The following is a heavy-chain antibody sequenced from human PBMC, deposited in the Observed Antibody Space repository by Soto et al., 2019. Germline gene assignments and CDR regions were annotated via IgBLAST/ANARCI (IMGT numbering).Heavy chain of an antibody. V-gene: IGHV3-21*01. CDR2: ISSSSSYI. CDR3: ARDKGYCSSTSCYWGGMDV. CDR1: GFTFSSYI. D-gene: IGHD2-2*01. Sequence: PGGSLRLSCAASGFTFSSYIMNWVRQAPGKGLEWVSSISSSSSYIYYADSVKGRFTISRDNAKNSLYLQMNSLRAEDTAVYYCARDKGYCSSTSCYWGGMDVWGQGPTVTVYS. J-gene: IGHJ6*02.